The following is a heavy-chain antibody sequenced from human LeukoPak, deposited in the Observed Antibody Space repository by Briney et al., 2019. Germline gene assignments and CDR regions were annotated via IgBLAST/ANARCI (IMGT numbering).Heavy chain of an antibody. J-gene: IGHJ6*03. CDR3: AREYDFWSGYPPRAMDV. Sequence: GGSLRLSCAASGFTFDDYGMSWVRQAPGKGLEWVSGINWNGGSTGYADSVKCRFTISRDNAKNSLYLQMNSLRAEDTALYYCAREYDFWSGYPPRAMDVWGKGTTATVSS. CDR1: GFTFDDYG. V-gene: IGHV3-20*04. CDR2: INWNGGST. D-gene: IGHD3-3*01.